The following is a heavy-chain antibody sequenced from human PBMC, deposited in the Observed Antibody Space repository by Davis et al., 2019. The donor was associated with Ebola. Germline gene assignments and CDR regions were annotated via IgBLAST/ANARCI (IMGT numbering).Heavy chain of an antibody. CDR1: GFSFSSYD. CDR2: INSRGDDA. J-gene: IGHJ5*01. D-gene: IGHD6-19*01. V-gene: IGHV3-23*01. Sequence: GESLKISCAASGFSFSSYDMAWVRQAPGKGLEWVAAINSRGDDAHYGDSVRGRFTVSRDNPQSALFLQMNALGGDDTARYYCAKTMMVGIYNWFDSWGQGTLVSVSS. CDR3: AKTMMVGIYNWFDS.